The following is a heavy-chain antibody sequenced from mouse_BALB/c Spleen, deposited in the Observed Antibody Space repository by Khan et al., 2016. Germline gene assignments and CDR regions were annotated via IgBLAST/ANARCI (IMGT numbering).Heavy chain of an antibody. CDR3: VRDTPFAY. Sequence: EVQLLETGGGLVQPRGSLKLSCAASGFTFNTNAMNWVRQAPGKGLEWVSRIRSKSNNYATYYADSVKDRFTISRDDSQSMIYLQMNNLKTENTAMYYWVRDTPFAYWGQGTLVTVSA. V-gene: IGHV10S3*01. J-gene: IGHJ3*01. CDR2: IRSKSNNYAT. CDR1: GFTFNTNA.